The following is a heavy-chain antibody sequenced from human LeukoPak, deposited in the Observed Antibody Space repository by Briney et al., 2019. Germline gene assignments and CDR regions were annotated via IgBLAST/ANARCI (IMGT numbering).Heavy chain of an antibody. Sequence: GGSLRLSCAASGFTFDHYALTWVRQAPGKGLEWVSAINWDGRSPRYADSVKGRFTISRDNAKNSLYLQMDSLRAEDTALYYCARGLGAPDSWGQGTLVTLSS. D-gene: IGHD1-26*01. CDR1: GFTFDHYA. CDR2: INWDGRSP. V-gene: IGHV3-20*04. CDR3: ARGLGAPDS. J-gene: IGHJ4*02.